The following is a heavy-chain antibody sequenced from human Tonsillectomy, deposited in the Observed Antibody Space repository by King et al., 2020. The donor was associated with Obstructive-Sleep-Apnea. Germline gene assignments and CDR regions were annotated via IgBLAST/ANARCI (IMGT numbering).Heavy chain of an antibody. D-gene: IGHD3-10*02. CDR2: ISYDGSNK. J-gene: IGHJ4*02. V-gene: IGHV3-30*04. CDR3: ASELFVVYNRRAFDY. CDR1: GFTFSSYA. Sequence: VQLVESGGGVVQPGRSLRLSCAASGFTFSSYAMHWVRQAPGKGLEWVAVISYDGSNKYYPDSVKGRFTISRDNSKNTLYLQMNSLRAEDTAVYYCASELFVVYNRRAFDYWGQGTLVTVSS.